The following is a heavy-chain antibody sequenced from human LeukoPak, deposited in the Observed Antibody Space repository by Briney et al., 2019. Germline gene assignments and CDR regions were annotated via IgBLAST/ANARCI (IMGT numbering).Heavy chain of an antibody. Sequence: GSLRLSXAXSGITFGSLAMSWVRQTPEKGLEWLGFITAYGAATYYGPSENGRSTISRDNSSNTLYLQINSLRVDDTAIYYCATGPRSGSFQFWGRGTQVIVSS. CDR3: ATGPRSGSFQF. CDR1: GITFGSLA. CDR2: ITAYGAAT. J-gene: IGHJ4*02. D-gene: IGHD3-10*01. V-gene: IGHV3-23*01.